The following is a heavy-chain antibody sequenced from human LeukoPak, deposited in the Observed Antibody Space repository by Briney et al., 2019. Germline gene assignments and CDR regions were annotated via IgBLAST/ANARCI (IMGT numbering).Heavy chain of an antibody. V-gene: IGHV3-21*01. J-gene: IGHJ5*02. D-gene: IGHD2-2*01. CDR2: ISSSSSYI. CDR3: ARGVVPAANNWFDP. CDR1: GFTFSSYS. Sequence: GGSLRLSCAASGFTFSSYSMNWVRQAPGKGLEWVSSISSSSSYIYYADSVKGRFTISRDNAKNSLYLQMNSLRAEDTAVYYCARGVVPAANNWFDPWGQGTLVTASS.